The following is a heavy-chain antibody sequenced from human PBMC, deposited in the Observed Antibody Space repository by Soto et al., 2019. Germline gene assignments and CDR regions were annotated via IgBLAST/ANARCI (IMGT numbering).Heavy chain of an antibody. J-gene: IGHJ4*02. V-gene: IGHV3-30*18. CDR2: ISYDGSNK. Sequence: GGSLRLSCAASGFTFSSYGMHWVLQAPCKGLEWVAVISYDGSNKYCAYSVKGRFTISRDNSKNTLYLQMNSLRAEDTDVYYCAKATLYYYGSGSYQPTLDYWGQGTLVTVSS. CDR3: AKATLYYYGSGSYQPTLDY. CDR1: GFTFSSYG. D-gene: IGHD3-10*01.